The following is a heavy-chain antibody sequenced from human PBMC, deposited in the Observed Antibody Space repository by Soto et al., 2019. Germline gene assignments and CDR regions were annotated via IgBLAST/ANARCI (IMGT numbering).Heavy chain of an antibody. CDR1: GFTFSSYA. J-gene: IGHJ6*03. D-gene: IGHD1-26*01. Sequence: LRLSCAASGFTFSSYAMHWVRQAPGKGLEWVAVISYDGSNKYYADSVKGRFTISRDNAKNTLYLQMNSLRAEDTAVYYCARSGASYYYYYYMDVWGKGTTVTVSS. CDR2: ISYDGSNK. V-gene: IGHV3-30-3*01. CDR3: ARSGASYYYYYYMDV.